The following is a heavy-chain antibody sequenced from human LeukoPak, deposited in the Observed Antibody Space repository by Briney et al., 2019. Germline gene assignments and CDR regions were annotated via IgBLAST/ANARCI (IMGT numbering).Heavy chain of an antibody. D-gene: IGHD6-13*01. CDR3: ARVSLYYSSSWFNWFDP. CDR2: IYYSGST. Sequence: SETLSLTCIVSGGSISSYYWSWIRQPPGKGLEWIGYIYYSGSTNYNPSLKSRVTISVDTSKNQFSLKLSSVTAADTAVYYCARVSLYYSSSWFNWFDPWGQGTLVTVSS. CDR1: GGSISSYY. V-gene: IGHV4-59*01. J-gene: IGHJ5*02.